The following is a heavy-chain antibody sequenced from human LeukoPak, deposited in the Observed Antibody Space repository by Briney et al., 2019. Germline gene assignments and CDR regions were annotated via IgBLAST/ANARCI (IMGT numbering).Heavy chain of an antibody. V-gene: IGHV1-18*01. D-gene: IGHD3-10*01. Sequence: ASVKVSCKASGYTFTNYGISWVRQAPGQGLEWMGRISAYNANTNFAQKLQGRVTITTDTSTSTAYMELRSLRSDDTAGYYYARGGDWESYCNVFAFDIWGQGTMVTVSS. CDR3: ARGGDWESYCNVFAFDI. CDR1: GYTFTNYG. J-gene: IGHJ3*02. CDR2: ISAYNANT.